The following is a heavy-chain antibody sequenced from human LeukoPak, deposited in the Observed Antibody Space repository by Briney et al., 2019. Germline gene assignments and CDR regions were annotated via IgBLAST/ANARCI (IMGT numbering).Heavy chain of an antibody. CDR1: GFAFSSYE. Sequence: GGSLRLSCAASGFAFSSYEMNWVRQAPGKGLEWVSYISSSGSTKYYADSVKGRITISRDNAKKSMYLQMNSLRAEDTAVYYCARAFGSGSYSFWGQGTLVSVSS. J-gene: IGHJ4*02. CDR3: ARAFGSGSYSF. V-gene: IGHV3-48*03. D-gene: IGHD3-10*01. CDR2: ISSSGSTK.